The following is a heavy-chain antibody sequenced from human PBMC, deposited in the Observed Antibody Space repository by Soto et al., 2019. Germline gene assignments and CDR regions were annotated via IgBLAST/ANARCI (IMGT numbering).Heavy chain of an antibody. CDR3: AIDQALQWKGAAGAFDI. CDR2: ISSSSSYI. Sequence: EVQLVESGGGLVKPGGSLRLSCAASGFTFSSYSMNWVRQAPGKGLEWVSSISSSSSYIYYADSVKGRFTISRDNAKNSLYLQMNSLRAEDTAVYYCAIDQALQWKGAAGAFDIWGQGTMVTVSS. V-gene: IGHV3-21*01. CDR1: GFTFSSYS. J-gene: IGHJ3*02. D-gene: IGHD6-19*01.